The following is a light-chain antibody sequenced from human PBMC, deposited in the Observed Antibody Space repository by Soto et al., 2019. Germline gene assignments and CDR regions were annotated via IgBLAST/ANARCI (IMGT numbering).Light chain of an antibody. V-gene: IGKV1-39*01. Sequence: DIQMTQSPSSLSASVGDRVTITCRTSQSINTYLNWYQQKPGKAPKLLIYGASSFQSGVPLRFSGSGSGTDFTLTITTLQPEDVVTYYCQESYSFLWGTCGQGTKVEIK. CDR1: QSINTY. CDR3: QESYSFLWGT. CDR2: GAS. J-gene: IGKJ1*01.